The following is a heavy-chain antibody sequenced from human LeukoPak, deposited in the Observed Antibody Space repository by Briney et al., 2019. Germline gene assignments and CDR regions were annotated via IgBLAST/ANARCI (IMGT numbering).Heavy chain of an antibody. CDR1: GFTVSSNY. CDR3: AREHSDFAIRSYFDY. CDR2: IYSGGST. V-gene: IGHV3-66*01. J-gene: IGHJ4*02. D-gene: IGHD2-15*01. Sequence: PGGSLRLSCAASGFTVSSNYMSWVRQAPGKGLEWVSVIYSGGSTYYADSVKGRFTISRDNSKNTLYLQMNSLRAEDTAVYYCAREHSDFAIRSYFDYWGQGILVTVSS.